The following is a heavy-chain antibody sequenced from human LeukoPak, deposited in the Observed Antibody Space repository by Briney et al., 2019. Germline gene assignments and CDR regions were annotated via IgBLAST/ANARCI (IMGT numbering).Heavy chain of an antibody. V-gene: IGHV1-69*04. J-gene: IGHJ4*02. Sequence: SVKVSCKASGGTFSSYAISWVRQAPGQGLEWMGRIIPILGIANYAQKFQGRVTITADKSTSTAYMELSSLRSEDTAVYYCARTQEMATPTFDYWGQGTLVTVSS. CDR1: GGTFSSYA. CDR2: IIPILGIA. D-gene: IGHD5-24*01. CDR3: ARTQEMATPTFDY.